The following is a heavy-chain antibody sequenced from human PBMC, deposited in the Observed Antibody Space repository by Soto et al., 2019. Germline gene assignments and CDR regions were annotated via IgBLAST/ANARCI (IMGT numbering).Heavy chain of an antibody. J-gene: IGHJ4*02. V-gene: IGHV1-3*01. CDR2: INAGNGNT. CDR1: GYTFTSYA. Sequence: QVQLVQSGAEVKKPGASVKVSCKASGYTFTSYAMHWVRQAPGQRLEWMGWINAGNGNTKYSQKFQGRVTITRDTSASTAYMELSSLRSEDTAVYYCAREGFLEWLFPAFDYWGQGTLVTVSS. D-gene: IGHD3-3*01. CDR3: AREGFLEWLFPAFDY.